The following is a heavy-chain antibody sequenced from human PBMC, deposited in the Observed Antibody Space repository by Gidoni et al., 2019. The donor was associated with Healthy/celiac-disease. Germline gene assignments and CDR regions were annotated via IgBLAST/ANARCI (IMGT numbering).Heavy chain of an antibody. CDR3: AHRGYCSSTSCSHGAFDI. J-gene: IGHJ3*02. CDR2: IYWNDDK. Sequence: QITLKESGPTLVKPTQTLTLTCNFSGFSLSTSGVGVGWIRQPPGKALEWLALIYWNDDKRYSPSLKSRLTITKDTSKNQVVLTMTNMDPVDTATYYCAHRGYCSSTSCSHGAFDIWGQGTMVTVSS. V-gene: IGHV2-5*01. D-gene: IGHD2-2*01. CDR1: GFSLSTSGVG.